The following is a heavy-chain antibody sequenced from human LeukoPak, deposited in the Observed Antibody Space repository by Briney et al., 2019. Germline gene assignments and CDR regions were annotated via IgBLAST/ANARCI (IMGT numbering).Heavy chain of an antibody. V-gene: IGHV3-30*03. CDR1: GFTLSSYW. CDR2: ISYDGSNK. CDR3: ARAPYYYDSSCDY. Sequence: GGSLRLSCAASGFTLSSYWMSWVRQAPGKGLEWVAVISYDGSNKYYADSVKGRFTISRDNSKNTLYLQMNSLRAEDTAVYYCARAPYYYDSSCDYWGQGTLVTVSS. D-gene: IGHD3-22*01. J-gene: IGHJ4*02.